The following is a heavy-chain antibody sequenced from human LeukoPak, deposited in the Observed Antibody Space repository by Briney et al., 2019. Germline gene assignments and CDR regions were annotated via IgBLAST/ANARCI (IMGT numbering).Heavy chain of an antibody. CDR2: ISSSSSYI. D-gene: IGHD3-10*02. CDR3: ARGKTMIGGY. V-gene: IGHV3-21*01. Sequence: GGSLRLSCAASGFTFSSYSMNWVRQAPGKWLEWVSSISSSSSYIYYADSVKGRFTISRDNAKNSLYLQMNSLRDEDTAVYYCARGKTMIGGYWGQGTLVTVSS. J-gene: IGHJ4*02. CDR1: GFTFSSYS.